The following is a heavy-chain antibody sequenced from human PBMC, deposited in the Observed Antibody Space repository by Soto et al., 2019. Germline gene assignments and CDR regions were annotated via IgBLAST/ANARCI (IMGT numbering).Heavy chain of an antibody. CDR3: AKDRGVPAAIMRVYYYYGMDV. CDR1: GFTFSSYG. V-gene: IGHV3-30*18. Sequence: QVQLVESGGGVVQPGRSLRLSCAASGFTFSSYGMHWVRQAPGKGLEWVAVISYDGSNKYYADSVKSRFTISRDNSKNRLYLQMNSLRAKDTAVYYCAKDRGVPAAIMRVYYYYGMDVSGQGTTVTVSS. CDR2: ISYDGSNK. J-gene: IGHJ6*02. D-gene: IGHD2-2*02.